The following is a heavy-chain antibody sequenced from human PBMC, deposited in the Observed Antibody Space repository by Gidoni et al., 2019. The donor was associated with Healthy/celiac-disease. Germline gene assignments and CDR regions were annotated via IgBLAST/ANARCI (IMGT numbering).Heavy chain of an antibody. CDR2: IIPIFGTA. J-gene: IGHJ6*02. V-gene: IGHV1-69*01. Sequence: QVQLVQSGAEVKKPGSSVKVSCKASGGTFSSYAIIWVRQAPGQGLEWMGGIIPIFGTANYAQKFQGRVTITADESTSTAYMELRRLRSEDTAVYYCARDIQPYYYDSSGYPLGYGMDVWGQGTTVTVSS. D-gene: IGHD3-22*01. CDR3: ARDIQPYYYDSSGYPLGYGMDV. CDR1: GGTFSSYA.